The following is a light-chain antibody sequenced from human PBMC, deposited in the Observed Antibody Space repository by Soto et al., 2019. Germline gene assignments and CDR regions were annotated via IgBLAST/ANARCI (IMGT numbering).Light chain of an antibody. J-gene: IGLJ2*01. V-gene: IGLV1-51*01. CDR3: GTWESYLSVGV. Sequence: QSVLTQPPSVSAAPGQTVTISCSGSGSNIGSNSVSWYQLVPGTAPKLLLYDNNKRPSGIPDRFSGSKSGTSATLGITGLQTADEADYYCGTWESYLSVGVFGGGTKVTVL. CDR2: DNN. CDR1: GSNIGSNS.